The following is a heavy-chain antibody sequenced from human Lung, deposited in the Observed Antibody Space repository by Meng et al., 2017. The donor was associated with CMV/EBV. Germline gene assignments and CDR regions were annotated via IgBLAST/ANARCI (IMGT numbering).Heavy chain of an antibody. CDR3: AKDWGQLVNYFDY. CDR2: IRYDGSNK. V-gene: IGHV3-30*02. CDR1: GFIFNAYG. D-gene: IGHD6-6*01. Sequence: GGSXRLXXAASGFIFNAYGMHWVRQAPGKGLEWVAFIRYDGSNKNYADSVKGRFTISRDNSKNTVYLQLNSLRVDDSAVYYCAKDWGQLVNYFDYWGQGTLVTFSS. J-gene: IGHJ4*02.